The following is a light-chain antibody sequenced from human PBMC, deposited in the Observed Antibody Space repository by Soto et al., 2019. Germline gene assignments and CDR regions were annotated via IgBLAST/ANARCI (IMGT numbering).Light chain of an antibody. Sequence: QSVLTQPASVSGSPGQSITISCTGTSSDVGGYNYVSWYQQHPGKAPKLMIYDVSNRPSGVSNRFSGSKSGNTASLTISGLQAEDEADYYCSSYTSSSTPLGVFGTRTKVTVL. CDR2: DVS. V-gene: IGLV2-14*01. J-gene: IGLJ1*01. CDR1: SSDVGGYNY. CDR3: SSYTSSSTPLGV.